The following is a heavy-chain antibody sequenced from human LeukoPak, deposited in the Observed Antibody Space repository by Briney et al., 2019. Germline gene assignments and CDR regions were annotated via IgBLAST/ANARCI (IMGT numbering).Heavy chain of an antibody. CDR3: ARQSYGSSGYYSRVYFDY. CDR1: GYTFTGYY. Sequence: ASVTVSCKASGYTFTGYYMHWVRQPPGQGLEWVGWINPNSGGTNYAQKFQGRGPMTRDTSISTDYLELSRLSSDDTGVYCCARQSYGSSGYYSRVYFDYWGQGALVTVSS. CDR2: INPNSGGT. D-gene: IGHD3-22*01. J-gene: IGHJ4*02. V-gene: IGHV1-2*02.